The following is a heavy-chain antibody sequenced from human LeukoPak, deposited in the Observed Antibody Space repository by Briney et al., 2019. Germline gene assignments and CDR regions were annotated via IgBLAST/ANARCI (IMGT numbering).Heavy chain of an antibody. V-gene: IGHV3-23*01. CDR2: ISGSGGST. CDR1: GFTFSSYA. CDR3: AKDCWRYYYDSSGYFDY. J-gene: IGHJ4*02. Sequence: RTGGSLRLSCAASGFTFSSYAMSWVRQAPGRGLEWVSAISGSGGSTYYADSVKGRFTISRDNSKNTLYLQMNSLRAEDTAVYYCAKDCWRYYYDSSGYFDYWGQGTLVTVSS. D-gene: IGHD3-22*01.